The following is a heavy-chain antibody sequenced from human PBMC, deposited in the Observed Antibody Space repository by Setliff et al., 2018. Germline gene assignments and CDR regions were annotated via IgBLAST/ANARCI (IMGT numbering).Heavy chain of an antibody. CDR3: ARDPSSVAARPGY. CDR2: IYSSGNT. V-gene: IGHV4-39*07. D-gene: IGHD6-6*01. CDR1: GGSVKSYTYY. Sequence: SETLSLTCTVSGGSVKSYTYYWGWIRQPPGKGLQWTGSIYSSGNTYYNPSLKRRVTISVDTTKNQFSLQLNSVTAADTAVYYCARDPSSVAARPGYWGQGTLVTVSS. J-gene: IGHJ4*02.